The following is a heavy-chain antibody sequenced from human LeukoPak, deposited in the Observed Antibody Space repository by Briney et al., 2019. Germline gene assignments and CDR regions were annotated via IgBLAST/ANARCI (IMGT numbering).Heavy chain of an antibody. CDR1: GFTFSSYA. J-gene: IGHJ4*02. D-gene: IGHD2-2*01. Sequence: RGSLRLSCAASGFTFSSYAMHWVRQAPGKGLEYVSAISSNGGSTYYANSVKGRFTISRDNSKNTLYLQMGSLRAEDMAVYYCARSPDIVVVPAAVWGQGTLVTVSS. CDR2: ISSNGGST. V-gene: IGHV3-64*01. CDR3: ARSPDIVVVPAAV.